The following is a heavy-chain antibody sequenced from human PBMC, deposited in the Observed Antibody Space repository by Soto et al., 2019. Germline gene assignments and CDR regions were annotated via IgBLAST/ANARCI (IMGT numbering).Heavy chain of an antibody. CDR2: IYHTKDT. V-gene: IGHV4-39*01. CDR1: GGSLSRSSSF. Sequence: QLQLQESGPGLVKPSETLSLNCTVSGGSLSRSSSFWGWIRQSPAKGLEWIGSIYHTKDTYYNPSLRSRVTISADTSRNQFSLMLSSVSAADTAVYYCARPRNYAFDIGGPGTMVAVSS. CDR3: ARPRNYAFDI. J-gene: IGHJ3*02.